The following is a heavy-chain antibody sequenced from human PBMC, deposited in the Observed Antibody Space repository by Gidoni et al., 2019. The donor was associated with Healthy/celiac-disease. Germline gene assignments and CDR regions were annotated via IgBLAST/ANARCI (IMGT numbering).Heavy chain of an antibody. CDR3: ARDKYPGYCSSTSCYPGINWFDP. CDR2: ISAYNGNT. V-gene: IGHV1-18*01. J-gene: IGHJ5*02. D-gene: IGHD2-2*01. CDR1: GYTFTSYG. Sequence: QVQLVQSGAEVKKPGASVKVSCKASGYTFTSYGISWVRPAPGQELEWMGWISAYNGNTNYAQKLQGRVTMTTDTSTSTAYMELRSLRSDDTAVYYCARDKYPGYCSSTSCYPGINWFDPWGQGTLVTVSS.